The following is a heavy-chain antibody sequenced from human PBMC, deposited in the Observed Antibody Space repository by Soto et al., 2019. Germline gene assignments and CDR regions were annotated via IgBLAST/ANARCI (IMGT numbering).Heavy chain of an antibody. CDR2: ISASGGST. V-gene: IGHV3-23*01. Sequence: PGGSLRLSCAASGFTFSSYAMTWVRQAPGKGLEWVSSISASGGSTYYADSVKGRFTISRDNSKNTLNLQMNSLRAEDTAVYYCAKGNSGWTRFDPWGQGTLVTVSS. CDR1: GFTFSSYA. D-gene: IGHD6-19*01. CDR3: AKGNSGWTRFDP. J-gene: IGHJ5*02.